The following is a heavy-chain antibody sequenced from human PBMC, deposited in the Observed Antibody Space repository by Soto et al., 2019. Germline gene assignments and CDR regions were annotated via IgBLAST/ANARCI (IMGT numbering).Heavy chain of an antibody. CDR3: AHTWGLPFDY. CDR2: IYWDDNK. Sequence: QITLKESGPTLVKPTQTLTLTCTYSGFSLRTTGVGVGWIRQPPGKALEWLGIIYWDDNKRYSPSLKSRLTLTNDISKSHVVLTMTNMDPVDTATYYCAHTWGLPFDYWGQGTLVIVSS. D-gene: IGHD3-16*01. V-gene: IGHV2-5*02. J-gene: IGHJ4*02. CDR1: GFSLRTTGVG.